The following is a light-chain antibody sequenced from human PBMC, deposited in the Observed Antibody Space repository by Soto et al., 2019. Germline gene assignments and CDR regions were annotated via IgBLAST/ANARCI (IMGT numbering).Light chain of an antibody. CDR3: QQYNIWRRT. CDR2: GAS. V-gene: IGKV3-15*01. Sequence: ELVMTQSPATLSVSPGERATLSCRASQSVSSNLAWYQQKPGQAPRLLIYGASTRATGIPARFSGSGSGTEFTLTISSLQTEDFAVYYCQQYNIWRRTFGKGTKVEIK. J-gene: IGKJ1*01. CDR1: QSVSSN.